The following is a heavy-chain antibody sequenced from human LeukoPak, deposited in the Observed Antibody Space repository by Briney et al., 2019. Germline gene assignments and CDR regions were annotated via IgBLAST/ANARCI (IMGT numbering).Heavy chain of an antibody. J-gene: IGHJ4*02. V-gene: IGHV4-4*02. Sequence: SETLSLTCTVSLDSTTSNFWSWVRQPPGKGLEWIGEIHRSGSPNYNPSLQSRVTISIDRSGNQIVLELSSVTAADTAVYYCAREILGGFNPGAYWGQGTLVTVSS. CDR1: LDSTTSNF. CDR2: IHRSGSP. D-gene: IGHD1-14*01. CDR3: AREILGGFNPGAY.